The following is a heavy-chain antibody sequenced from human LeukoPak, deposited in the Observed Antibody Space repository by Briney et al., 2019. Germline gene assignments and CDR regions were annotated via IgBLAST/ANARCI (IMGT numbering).Heavy chain of an antibody. D-gene: IGHD3-16*01. V-gene: IGHV4-34*01. Sequence: SETLSLTCAVYGGSFSGYYWSWIRQPPGKGLEWIGEINHSGSTNYNPSLKSRVTISVDTSKNQFSLKLSSVTAADTAVYYCARDLGAAPHYNWFDPWGQGTLVTVSS. CDR2: INHSGST. CDR3: ARDLGAAPHYNWFDP. CDR1: GGSFSGYY. J-gene: IGHJ5*02.